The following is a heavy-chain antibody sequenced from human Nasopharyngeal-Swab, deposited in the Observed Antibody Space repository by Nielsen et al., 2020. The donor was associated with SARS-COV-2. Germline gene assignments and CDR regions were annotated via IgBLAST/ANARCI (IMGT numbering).Heavy chain of an antibody. Sequence: QTLSLTCAIAGDSDSSSSAAWNWIRQSPSRGLEWLGRTNYGSKWYNDYAVSVKSRITINPDTSKNQFSLHLNSVTPEDTAVYYCARARGAYGDYYYYYYTDVWGKGTTVTVSS. V-gene: IGHV6-1*01. CDR3: ARARGAYGDYYYYYYTDV. CDR1: GDSDSSSSAA. D-gene: IGHD4-17*01. CDR2: TNYGSKWYN. J-gene: IGHJ6*03.